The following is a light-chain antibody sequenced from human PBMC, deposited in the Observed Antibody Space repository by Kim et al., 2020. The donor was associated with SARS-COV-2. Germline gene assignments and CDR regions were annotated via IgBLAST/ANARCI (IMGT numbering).Light chain of an antibody. CDR2: QDS. J-gene: IGLJ2*01. V-gene: IGLV3-1*01. Sequence: SVSPGQTSRITCSGDRLGDKYFCWYQQEAGQSPVVVIYQDSERPSGIPERFSGSNSGNTATLTISGTQAMDEADYFCHVWDSTITVFGGGTQLTVL. CDR1: RLGDKY. CDR3: HVWDSTITV.